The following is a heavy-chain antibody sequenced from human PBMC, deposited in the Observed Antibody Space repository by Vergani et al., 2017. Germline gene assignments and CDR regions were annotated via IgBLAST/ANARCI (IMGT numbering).Heavy chain of an antibody. Sequence: EVQLVESGGGLVQPGGSLRLSCAASGFTVSSNYMNWVRQAPGKGLEWVSSISSSSSYIYYADSVKGRFTISRDNAKNSLYLQMNSLRAEDTAVYYCARDMGYCSSTSCSGFDYWGQGTLVTVSS. CDR2: ISSSSSYI. V-gene: IGHV3-21*01. D-gene: IGHD2-2*01. J-gene: IGHJ4*02. CDR3: ARDMGYCSSTSCSGFDY. CDR1: GFTVSSNY.